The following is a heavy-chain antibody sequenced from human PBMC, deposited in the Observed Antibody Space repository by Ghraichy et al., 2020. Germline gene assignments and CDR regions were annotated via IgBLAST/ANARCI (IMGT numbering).Heavy chain of an antibody. CDR2: IYGASDT. V-gene: IGHV3-53*04. Sequence: LSLTCAASGFTVSGNYMSWVRQAPGEGLEWVSVIYGASDTFYADSVKGRFTFSRHNSESTLYLQMNSLRTEDTAVYYCARGSIFSGYFYMDVWGKGTTVTVSS. J-gene: IGHJ6*03. D-gene: IGHD3-9*01. CDR1: GFTVSGNY. CDR3: ARGSIFSGYFYMDV.